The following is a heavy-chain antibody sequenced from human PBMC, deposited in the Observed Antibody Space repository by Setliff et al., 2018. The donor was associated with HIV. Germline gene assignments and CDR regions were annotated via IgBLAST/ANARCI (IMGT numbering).Heavy chain of an antibody. V-gene: IGHV3-23*01. J-gene: IGHJ6*03. CDR2: ISGSGGST. CDR1: GFSFSDYA. CDR3: AKHECSGGCYYYMDV. D-gene: IGHD2-15*01. Sequence: PGGSLRLSCAASGFSFSDYAMTWVRQAPGKGLEWVSSISGSGGSTYYADSVKGRFTISRDSSKNTLYLQLNSLRAEDTAVYYCAKHECSGGCYYYMDVWGKGIMVTVSS.